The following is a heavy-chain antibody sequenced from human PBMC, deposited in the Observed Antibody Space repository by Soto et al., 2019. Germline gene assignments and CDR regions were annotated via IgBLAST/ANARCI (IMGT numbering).Heavy chain of an antibody. D-gene: IGHD5-12*01. CDR3: AKGDNLGPKTGYAFDP. J-gene: IGHJ5*02. Sequence: PSQTLSLTCAISGDSVASNSAAWNWIRQSPSRGLEWLGRTYYRSKWYTDYAGSVKSRIIINPDTSNNQFSLQLNSVTPEDTAVYFCAKGDNLGPKTGYAFDPWGQGIMVTVSS. CDR2: TYYRSKWYT. CDR1: GDSVASNSAA. V-gene: IGHV6-1*01.